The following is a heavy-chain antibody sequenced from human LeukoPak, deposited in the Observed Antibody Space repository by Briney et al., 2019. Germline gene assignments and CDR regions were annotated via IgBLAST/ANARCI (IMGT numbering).Heavy chain of an antibody. CDR3: GSGYSYGYSYYYYGMDV. V-gene: IGHV4-61*02. CDR2: IYTSGST. D-gene: IGHD5-18*01. CDR1: GGSISSGSYY. J-gene: IGHJ6*02. Sequence: SQTLSLTCTVSGGSISSGSYYWSWNRQPAGKGLEWIGRIYTSGSTNYNPSLKSRVTISVDTSRNQFSLKLSSVTAADTAVYYCGSGYSYGYSYYYYGMDVWGQGTMVTVSS.